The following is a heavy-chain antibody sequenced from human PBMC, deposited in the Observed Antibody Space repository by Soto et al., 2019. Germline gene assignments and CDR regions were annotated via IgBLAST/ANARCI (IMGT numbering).Heavy chain of an antibody. CDR3: AKEGAQRWLQFNNWFDP. CDR1: VFTFSSYA. J-gene: IGHJ5*02. CDR2: ISGSGGST. D-gene: IGHD5-12*01. V-gene: IGHV3-23*01. Sequence: WGSLRLSCAASVFTFSSYAMNWVRQAPGRGLDWVSAISGSGGSTYYADSVKGRFTISRDNSKNTLYRQMNSLRAEDTAVYYCAKEGAQRWLQFNNWFDPWGQGTLVTVSS.